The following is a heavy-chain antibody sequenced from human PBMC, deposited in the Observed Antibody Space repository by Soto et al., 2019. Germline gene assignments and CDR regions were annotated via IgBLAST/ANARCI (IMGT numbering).Heavy chain of an antibody. V-gene: IGHV3-9*01. CDR1: GFTFDDYS. CDR2: IYWNSGIV. J-gene: IGHJ6*03. CDR3: VKDEAGYMDV. Sequence: EVQLVESGGGLVQPGRSLRLSCAASGFTFDDYSMHWVRQAPGQGLVWVSGIYWNSGIVGYADSVKGRFTISRDNAKNSLFLQMNSLRDEDTALYYCVKDEAGYMDVWGKGTTVAVSS. D-gene: IGHD6-19*01.